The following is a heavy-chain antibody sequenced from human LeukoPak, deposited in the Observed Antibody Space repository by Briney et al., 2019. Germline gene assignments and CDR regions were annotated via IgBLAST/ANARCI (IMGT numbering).Heavy chain of an antibody. Sequence: ASVKVSCKASGGTFSSYTISWVRHAPRQGLEWMGIINPSGGSTSYAQKFQGRVTMTRDTSTSTVYMELSSLRSEDTAVYYCARDCAYYGSGSYSCLDYWGQGTLVTVSS. CDR3: ARDCAYYGSGSYSCLDY. CDR2: INPSGGST. CDR1: GGTFSSYT. V-gene: IGHV1-46*01. J-gene: IGHJ4*02. D-gene: IGHD3-10*01.